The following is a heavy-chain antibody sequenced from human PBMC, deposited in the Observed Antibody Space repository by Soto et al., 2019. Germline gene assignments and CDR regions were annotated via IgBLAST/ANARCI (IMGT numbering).Heavy chain of an antibody. CDR2: IYWDDDK. V-gene: IGHV2-5*02. D-gene: IGHD3-3*01. CDR1: GFSLTGSGVG. CDR3: APFLWSDNSVYYFDY. J-gene: IGHJ4*02. Sequence: QITLKESGPTLVKPTQTLTLTCTFSGFSLTGSGVGVGWIRQPPGKALEWLALIYWDDDKRYSPSLKSRLTITQDTSKNQAALTMTNMDPVDTTTYRRAPFLWSDNSVYYFDYWGQGTLVTVSS.